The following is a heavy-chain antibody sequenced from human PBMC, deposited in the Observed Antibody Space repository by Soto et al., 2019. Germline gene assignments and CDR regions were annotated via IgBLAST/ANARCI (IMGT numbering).Heavy chain of an antibody. V-gene: IGHV4-30-4*01. J-gene: IGHJ5*01. CDR1: GGSISNVNYY. Sequence: QVQLQESGPGLVKPSQTLSLTCTVSGGSISNVNYYWSWIRQPPGKGLEWMGNLYYSGATFYNPSLNSRVTIYVDTLKNPFSLKLTSLTAADMAVYYCARDPQYHDDRSGYQTGWFDTSGPGPLVTVSS. CDR2: LYYSGAT. D-gene: IGHD3-22*01. CDR3: ARDPQYHDDRSGYQTGWFDT.